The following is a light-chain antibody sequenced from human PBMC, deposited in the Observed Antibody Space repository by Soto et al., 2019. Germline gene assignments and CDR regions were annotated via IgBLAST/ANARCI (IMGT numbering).Light chain of an antibody. CDR2: GAS. J-gene: IGKJ1*01. Sequence: ILLTPSTATLSLSPGERATLSCRASQSVSSNLAWYQQKPGQAPRLLIYGASTRATGIPARFSGSGSGTEFTLTISSLESEDFAVYYCQQYDSWPTFGQGTKVDIK. CDR1: QSVSSN. V-gene: IGKV3-15*01. CDR3: QQYDSWPT.